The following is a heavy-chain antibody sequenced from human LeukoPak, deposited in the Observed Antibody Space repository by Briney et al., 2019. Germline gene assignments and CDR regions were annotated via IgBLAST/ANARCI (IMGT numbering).Heavy chain of an antibody. CDR3: AKSYGSGSYRIDY. D-gene: IGHD3-10*01. CDR2: ISYDGTNK. Sequence: PGRSLRLSCAASGFTINNYGMHWVRQAPGKGLEWVAVISYDGTNKYYGDFVKGRFTISRDNSKNTLYLQTNSLRAEDTAVYYCAKSYGSGSYRIDYWGQGTLVTVSS. CDR1: GFTINNYG. V-gene: IGHV3-30*18. J-gene: IGHJ4*02.